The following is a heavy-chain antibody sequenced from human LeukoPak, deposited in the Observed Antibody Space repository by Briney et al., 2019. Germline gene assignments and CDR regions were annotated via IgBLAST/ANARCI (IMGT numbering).Heavy chain of an antibody. Sequence: GGSLRLSCAASGFTFSGSAMHWVRQASGKGLEWVGRIRSKANIYATAYAASVKGRFTISRDDSKNTAYLQMNSLKTEDTAVYYCTSSIAVAGRYYYYYMDVWGKGTTVTISS. CDR1: GFTFSGSA. D-gene: IGHD6-19*01. V-gene: IGHV3-73*01. CDR3: TSSIAVAGRYYYYYMDV. J-gene: IGHJ6*03. CDR2: IRSKANIYAT.